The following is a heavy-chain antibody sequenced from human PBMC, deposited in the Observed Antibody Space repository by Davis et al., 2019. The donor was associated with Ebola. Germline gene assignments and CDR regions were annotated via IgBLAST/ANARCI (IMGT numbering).Heavy chain of an antibody. J-gene: IGHJ5*02. CDR3: ARGYYGGWFEP. Sequence: SETLSLTCAVYGGSFSGYYWSWIRQPPGKGLEWIGEINHSGSTNYNPSLKSRVTISVDTSKNQFSLKLSSVTAADTAVYYCARGYYGGWFEPWGQGTLVTVSS. D-gene: IGHD1-26*01. V-gene: IGHV4-34*01. CDR1: GGSFSGYY. CDR2: INHSGST.